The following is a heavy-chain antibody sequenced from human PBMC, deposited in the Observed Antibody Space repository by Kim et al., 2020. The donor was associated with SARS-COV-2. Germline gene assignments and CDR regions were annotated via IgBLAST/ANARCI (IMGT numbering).Heavy chain of an antibody. CDR3: ARAPVRIGFCYYYPMDA. V-gene: IGHV4-34*01. J-gene: IGHJ6*01. CDR2: INHSGST. CDR1: GGSLSAYY. Sequence: SETLSLTCGVDGGSLSAYYWSWIRQPPGKGLEWVGQINHSGSTNYNSSLKSRVTLSVDTSTNKFSLKLTSVTAADTAAYYCARAPVRIGFCYYYPMDAWG. D-gene: IGHD4-17*01.